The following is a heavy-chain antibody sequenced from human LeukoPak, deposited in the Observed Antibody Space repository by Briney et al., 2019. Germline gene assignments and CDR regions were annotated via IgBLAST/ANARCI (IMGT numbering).Heavy chain of an antibody. CDR1: GYTFTSYD. D-gene: IGHD3-3*01. CDR3: ARLLDYDFWSGYVYYYGMDV. Sequence: ASVKVSCKASGYTFTSYDINWVRQATGQGLEWMGWMNPNSGNTGYAQKFQGRVTMTRNTSISTACMGLSSLRSEDTAVYYCARLLDYDFWSGYVYYYGMDVWGQGTTVTVSS. CDR2: MNPNSGNT. V-gene: IGHV1-8*01. J-gene: IGHJ6*02.